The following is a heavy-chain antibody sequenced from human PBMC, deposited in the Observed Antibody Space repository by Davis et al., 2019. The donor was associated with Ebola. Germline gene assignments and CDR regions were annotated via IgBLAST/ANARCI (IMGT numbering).Heavy chain of an antibody. Sequence: PGGSLRLSCAASGFTFSTYAMNWVRQAPGKGLEWVSSISSSGSYIYYADSVKGRSTISRDNAKNSFYLQMNSLRDEDTAVYYCAKGEVVAHWGQGTLVTVSS. CDR3: AKGEVVAH. D-gene: IGHD2-15*01. CDR1: GFTFSTYA. V-gene: IGHV3-21*01. J-gene: IGHJ4*02. CDR2: ISSSGSYI.